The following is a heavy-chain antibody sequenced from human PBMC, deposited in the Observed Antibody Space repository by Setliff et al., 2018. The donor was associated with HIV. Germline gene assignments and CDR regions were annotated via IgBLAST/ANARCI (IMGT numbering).Heavy chain of an antibody. CDR3: ASPSASYSSSWYAAYWGTGTCTVIYLQH. J-gene: IGHJ1*01. V-gene: IGHV3-74*01. Sequence: GGSLRLSCAASGFTFSNYWLHWVRQAPGKGLLWVSRVSSDGSTTTYADSVKGRFTISRDNAKNTLYLQMNSLRAEDTAVYYCASPSASYSSSWYAAYWGTGTCTVIYLQHWGQGTLVTVSS. CDR2: VSSDGSTT. D-gene: IGHD6-13*01. CDR1: GFTFSNYW.